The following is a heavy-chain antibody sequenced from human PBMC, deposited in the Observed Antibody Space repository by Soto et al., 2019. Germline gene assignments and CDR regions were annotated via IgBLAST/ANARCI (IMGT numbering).Heavy chain of an antibody. J-gene: IGHJ6*02. CDR3: ARARFDSWSHIYYGLDV. CDR2: INHSGST. D-gene: IGHD3-3*01. V-gene: IGHV4-34*01. Sequence: LSLTCAVNGGSFSGYYWTWLRQPPGKGLEWIGEINHSGSTDYNPALKSRVMMSVDTSKNQFSLRVSSVTAADTAVYYCARARFDSWSHIYYGLDVWGQGTTVTVSS. CDR1: GGSFSGYY.